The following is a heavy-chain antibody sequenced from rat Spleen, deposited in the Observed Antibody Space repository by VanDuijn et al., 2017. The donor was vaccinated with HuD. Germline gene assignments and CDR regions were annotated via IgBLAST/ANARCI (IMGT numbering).Heavy chain of an antibody. CDR1: GFSLSSYG. CDR2: IWGNGNT. CDR3: ARSLPGYNAFAY. Sequence: QVQLKESGPGLVQPSQTLSLTCTVPGFSLSSYGVIWVRQPPGKGLEWMGVIWGNGNTNYNSAIKSRLSISRDTSKSQVFLKKNNLQTEDTAMYFCARSLPGYNAFAYWGQGVMVTVSS. V-gene: IGHV2S61*01. J-gene: IGHJ2*01. D-gene: IGHD1-4*01.